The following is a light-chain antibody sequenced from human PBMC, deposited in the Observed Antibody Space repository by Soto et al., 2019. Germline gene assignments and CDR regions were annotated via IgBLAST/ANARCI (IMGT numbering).Light chain of an antibody. J-gene: IGKJ1*01. CDR3: QQSYCTTWT. Sequence: TQSPASRCACVGDIVTITLRASQGISTYLNLYQQKPGKAPKLLIYAASSLQSGVPSRFSGSGSETDFTLTISSLQPADFATYSCQQSYCTTWTFGQGTKVDIK. CDR1: QGISTY. V-gene: IGKV1-39*01. CDR2: AAS.